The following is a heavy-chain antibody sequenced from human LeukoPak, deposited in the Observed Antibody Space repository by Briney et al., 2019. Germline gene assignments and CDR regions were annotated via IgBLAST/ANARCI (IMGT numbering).Heavy chain of an antibody. CDR1: GGSFSDYY. Sequence: LSLTCAVYGGSFSDYYMSWIRQAPGKGLEWVSYISSSGSTIYYADSVKGRFTISRDNAKNSLYLQMNSLRAEDTAVYYCARDSSGWKNAFDIWGQGTMVTVSS. CDR3: ARDSSGWKNAFDI. J-gene: IGHJ3*02. CDR2: ISSSGSTI. D-gene: IGHD6-19*01. V-gene: IGHV3-11*04.